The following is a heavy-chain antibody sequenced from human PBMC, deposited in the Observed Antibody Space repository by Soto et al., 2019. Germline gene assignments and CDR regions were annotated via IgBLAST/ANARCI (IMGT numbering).Heavy chain of an antibody. CDR3: ARAPRTYHYDSKGLGLDY. V-gene: IGHV4-34*01. J-gene: IGHJ4*02. Sequence: PSETLSLTCAVYGGSFSGYYWSWIRQPPGKGLEWIGEINHSGSTNYNPSLKSRVTISVDTSKNQFSLKLSSVTAADTAVYYCARAPRTYHYDSKGLGLDYWGQGTQVTVLL. CDR1: GGSFSGYY. D-gene: IGHD3-22*01. CDR2: INHSGST.